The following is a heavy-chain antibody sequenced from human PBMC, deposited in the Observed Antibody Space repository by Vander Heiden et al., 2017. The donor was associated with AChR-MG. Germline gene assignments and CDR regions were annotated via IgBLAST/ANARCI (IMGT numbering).Heavy chain of an antibody. D-gene: IGHD6-13*01. V-gene: IGHV3-11*01. CDR1: GFPFIDYY. CDR3: ARVYTAAAGTSDY. J-gene: IGHJ4*02. Sequence: QLVESGGGLVKPAGSLRLSCAASGFPFIDYYLSWNRQAPGKGLEWVSYISRDGGTISYGDAVKGRFAVSRDNAKNSLYLQMNSLRADDTAVYYCARVYTAAAGTSDYWGQGTLVTLSS. CDR2: ISRDGGTI.